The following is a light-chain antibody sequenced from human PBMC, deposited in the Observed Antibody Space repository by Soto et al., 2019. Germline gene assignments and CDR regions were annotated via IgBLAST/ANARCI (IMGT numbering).Light chain of an antibody. J-gene: IGKJ1*01. CDR3: QQYDGWPRT. CDR2: DVS. V-gene: IGKV3D-15*01. CDR1: QSVSSN. Sequence: EIVMTQSPATLSVSPGERATLSCRASQSVSSNLAWYQQKPGQAPRLLIYDVSNRATGIPARFRGSGSGTDFTLTISSLQSEDFAFFYCQQYDGWPRTFGQGTKVDIK.